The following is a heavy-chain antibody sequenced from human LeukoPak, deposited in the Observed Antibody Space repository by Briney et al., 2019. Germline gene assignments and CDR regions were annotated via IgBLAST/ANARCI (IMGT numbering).Heavy chain of an antibody. D-gene: IGHD4-11*01. Sequence: SEPLSLTCTVSGGSINNYYWNWIRKPPGKGLEWIGYIYTSGTTSYNPSLRSLVTISVDTSRNQFSLRLSSVTAADTAVYYCARDASKYGSYYFAMDVWGQGTTVTVSS. CDR1: GGSINNYY. V-gene: IGHV4-59*01. CDR2: IYTSGTT. J-gene: IGHJ6*02. CDR3: ARDASKYGSYYFAMDV.